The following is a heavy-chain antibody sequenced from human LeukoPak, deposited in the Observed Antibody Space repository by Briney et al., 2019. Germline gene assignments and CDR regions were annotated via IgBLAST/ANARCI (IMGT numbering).Heavy chain of an antibody. Sequence: AAVKVSCKAAGYTFTSYDMDWVRQAPGQGLEGRGMINPSGGSTSYAQKFQGRVTMTRDTSTSTVYMELSSLRSDDAAVYYCARDYRLSGSYYGRLAFDIWGQGTMVTVSS. D-gene: IGHD1-26*01. J-gene: IGHJ3*02. CDR2: INPSGGST. V-gene: IGHV1-46*01. CDR3: ARDYRLSGSYYGRLAFDI. CDR1: GYTFTSYD.